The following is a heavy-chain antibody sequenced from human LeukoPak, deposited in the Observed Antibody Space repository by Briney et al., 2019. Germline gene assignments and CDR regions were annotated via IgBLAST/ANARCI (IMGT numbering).Heavy chain of an antibody. V-gene: IGHV3-21*01. CDR2: ISSSSSYI. CDR3: ARDDSSSTSCYII. Sequence: PGGSLRLFCAASGFTFSSYSMNWVRQAPGKGLEWVSSISSSSSYIYYADSVKGRFTISRDNAKNSLYLQMNSLRAEDTAVYYCARDDSSSTSCYIIWGQGTLVTVSS. CDR1: GFTFSSYS. J-gene: IGHJ4*02. D-gene: IGHD2-2*02.